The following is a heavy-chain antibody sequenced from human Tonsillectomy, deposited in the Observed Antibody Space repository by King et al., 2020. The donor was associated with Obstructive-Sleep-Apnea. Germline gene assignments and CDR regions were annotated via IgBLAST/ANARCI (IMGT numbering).Heavy chain of an antibody. Sequence: QMQMQESGPGLVKPSGTLSLTCAVSGGSITGSHWWSWVRQSPGKGLEWIGERVHTGSTTYNPSLKSRVTISVDKSKNQFTLKLTSVTAADTAVYYCARDGDNWGSFSIWGQGTLVIVSS. J-gene: IGHJ4*02. D-gene: IGHD7-27*01. CDR3: ARDGDNWGSFSI. CDR1: GGSITGSHW. V-gene: IGHV4-4*02. CDR2: RVHTGST.